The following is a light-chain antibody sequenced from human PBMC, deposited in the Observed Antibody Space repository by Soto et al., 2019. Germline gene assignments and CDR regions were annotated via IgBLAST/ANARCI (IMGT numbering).Light chain of an antibody. CDR2: GAS. CDR1: QSVSGN. J-gene: IGKJ1*01. CDR3: QQYNNWPPWT. Sequence: EIVMTQSPATLSVSPGESATLSCRASQSVSGNLAWYQQRPGQAPRLLIYGASSRATGIPARFSGSGSGTEFTLTISSLQFEDFAVYYCQQYNNWPPWTFGQGTKVDIK. V-gene: IGKV3-15*01.